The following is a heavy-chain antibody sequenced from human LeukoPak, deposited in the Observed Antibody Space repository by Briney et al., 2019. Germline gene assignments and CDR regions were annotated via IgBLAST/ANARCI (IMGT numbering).Heavy chain of an antibody. J-gene: IGHJ5*02. CDR1: GGSFSGYY. CDR2: INHSGST. V-gene: IGHV4-34*01. D-gene: IGHD3-16*02. CDR3: ARAGYDYVWGSYRSGNWFDP. Sequence: SGTLSLTCAVYGGSFSGYYWSWIRQPPGKGLEWIGEINHSGSTNYNPSLKSRVTISVDTSKNQFSLKLSSVTAADTAVYYCARAGYDYVWGSYRSGNWFDPWGQGTLVTVSS.